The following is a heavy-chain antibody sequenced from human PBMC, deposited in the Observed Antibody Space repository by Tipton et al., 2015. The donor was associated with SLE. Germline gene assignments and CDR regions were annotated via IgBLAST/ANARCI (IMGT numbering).Heavy chain of an antibody. J-gene: IGHJ5*02. CDR1: GGTFSSYA. V-gene: IGHV1-69*01. D-gene: IGHD5-18*01. CDR2: IIPILGIA. Sequence: QLVQSGAEVKKPGSSVKVSCKASGGTFSSYAISWVRQAPGQGLEWMGGIIPILGIANYAQKFQGRVTITTDESTSPAYMELSSLSAEEPAVYYCARGGAVDTAMLGSWGQRTLVTVSS. CDR3: ARGGAVDTAMLGS.